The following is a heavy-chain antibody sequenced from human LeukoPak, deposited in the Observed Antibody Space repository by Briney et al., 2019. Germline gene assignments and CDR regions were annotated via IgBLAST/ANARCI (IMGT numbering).Heavy chain of an antibody. CDR1: GFTVNSNY. V-gene: IGHV3-66*01. CDR2: IYSGGST. CDR3: AREIRDYYGSGRPYYFDY. Sequence: GGSLRLSCAASGFTVNSNYISWVRQAPGKGLEWVSVIYSGGSTYYADSVEGRFTISRDISENTVFLQMNSLRAEDTAVYYCAREIRDYYGSGRPYYFDYWGQGTLVTVSS. D-gene: IGHD3-10*01. J-gene: IGHJ4*02.